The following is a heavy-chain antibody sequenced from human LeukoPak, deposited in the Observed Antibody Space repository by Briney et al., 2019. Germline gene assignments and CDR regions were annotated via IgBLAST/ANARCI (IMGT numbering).Heavy chain of an antibody. CDR2: ISGSGGST. Sequence: GGSLRLSCAASGFTFSSYAMSWVRQAPGKGLEWVSAISGSGGSTHYADSVKGRFTISRDNSKNTLYLQMNSLRAEDTAVYYCAKETSYDYYDSSGYYYIDYWGQGTLVTVSS. D-gene: IGHD3-22*01. J-gene: IGHJ4*02. CDR1: GFTFSSYA. V-gene: IGHV3-23*01. CDR3: AKETSYDYYDSSGYYYIDY.